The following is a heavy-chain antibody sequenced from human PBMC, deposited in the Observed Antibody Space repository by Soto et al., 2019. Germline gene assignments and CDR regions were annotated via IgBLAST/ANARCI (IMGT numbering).Heavy chain of an antibody. CDR1: GFDFRIYA. V-gene: IGHV3-43*02. Sequence: GGSLRLSCAASGFDFRIYAMNWVRQAPGKGLEWVSLISWDGGSTYYADSVKGRFTISRDNSKNSLYLQMNSLRTEDTALYYCAKDISSNYYYYGMDVWGQGTTVTVSS. D-gene: IGHD2-2*01. CDR2: ISWDGGST. CDR3: AKDISSNYYYYGMDV. J-gene: IGHJ6*02.